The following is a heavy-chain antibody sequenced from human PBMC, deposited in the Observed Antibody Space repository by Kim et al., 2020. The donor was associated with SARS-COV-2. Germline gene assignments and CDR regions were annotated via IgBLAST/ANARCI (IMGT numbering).Heavy chain of an antibody. V-gene: IGHV3-23*01. CDR1: GFTFSSYA. Sequence: GGSLRLSCAASGFTFSSYAMSWVRQAPGKGLEWVSAISGSGGSTYYADSVKGRFTISRDNSKNTLYLQMNSLRAEDTAVYYCAKDQGNYGSGSYASKPHSFDSWGQGTLVTVSS. CDR3: AKDQGNYGSGSYASKPHSFDS. CDR2: ISGSGGST. J-gene: IGHJ4*02. D-gene: IGHD3-10*01.